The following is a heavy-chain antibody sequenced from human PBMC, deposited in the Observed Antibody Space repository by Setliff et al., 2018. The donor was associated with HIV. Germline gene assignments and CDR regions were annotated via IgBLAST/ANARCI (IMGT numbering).Heavy chain of an antibody. CDR3: ARDDHYYDSGSYYSDWYFDL. D-gene: IGHD3-10*01. J-gene: IGHJ2*01. CDR1: GGTFSNYA. CDR2: IIPIFGST. V-gene: IGHV1-69*13. Sequence: AASVKVSCKASGGTFSNYAISWVRQAPGQGLEWMGGIIPIFGSTKYAQKFQGRVTITADESTSTADMELSSLRSDDTAVYYCARDDHYYDSGSYYSDWYFDLWGRGTQVTVSS.